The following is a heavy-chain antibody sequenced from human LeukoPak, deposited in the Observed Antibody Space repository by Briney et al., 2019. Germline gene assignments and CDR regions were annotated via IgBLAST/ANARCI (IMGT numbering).Heavy chain of an antibody. Sequence: GGSLRLSCAASGFXLSDYYMSWIRQAPGKGLKWVSYITSSSSYTNYADSVKGRFTISRDNAKNSLYLQMNSLRAEDTAVYYCARDYYDSSGYYYFDYWGQGTLVTVSS. D-gene: IGHD3-22*01. CDR1: GFXLSDYY. CDR2: ITSSSSYT. V-gene: IGHV3-11*05. CDR3: ARDYYDSSGYYYFDY. J-gene: IGHJ4*02.